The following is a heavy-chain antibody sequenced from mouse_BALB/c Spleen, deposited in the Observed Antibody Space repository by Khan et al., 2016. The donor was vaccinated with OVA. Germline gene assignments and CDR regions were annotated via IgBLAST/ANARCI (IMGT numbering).Heavy chain of an antibody. J-gene: IGHJ2*01. Sequence: EVELVESGPGLVKPSQSFSLTCTVTGYSITSGYGWNWIRQFPGNKLEWMGYISYSGSTNYNPSLKSRISITRDTSKNQFFLQFNSVTTEDTATYYCARTARIKYWGQGTTLTVSS. D-gene: IGHD1-2*01. CDR2: ISYSGST. CDR3: ARTARIKY. CDR1: GYSITSGYG. V-gene: IGHV3-2*02.